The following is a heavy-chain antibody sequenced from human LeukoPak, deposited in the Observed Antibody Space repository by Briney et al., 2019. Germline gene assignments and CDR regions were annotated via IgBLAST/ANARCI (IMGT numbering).Heavy chain of an antibody. V-gene: IGHV3-30*18. CDR2: ISYDGSNK. CDR3: AKEPGSGWYYFDY. D-gene: IGHD6-19*01. J-gene: IGHJ4*02. Sequence: GRSLRPSCAASGFTFSSYGMHWVRQAPGKGLEWVAVISYDGSNKYYADSVKGRFTISRDNSKNTLYLQMNSLRAEDTAVYYCAKEPGSGWYYFDYWGQGTLVTVSS. CDR1: GFTFSSYG.